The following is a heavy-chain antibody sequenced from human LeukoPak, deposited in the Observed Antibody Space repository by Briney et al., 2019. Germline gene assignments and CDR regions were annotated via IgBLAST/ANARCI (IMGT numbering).Heavy chain of an antibody. CDR1: AYTFTDYG. V-gene: IGHV1-18*01. CDR3: ARPRFPYYRLSGADYYYMDV. Sequence: GASVKVSCKASAYTFTDYGISWVRQAPGQGLEWMGWISGYNGHTNYEQKLQGRVTMTTDTSTTTAYMELRSLRSDDTAVYYCARPRFPYYRLSGADYYYMDVWGKGTTVTVSS. J-gene: IGHJ6*03. CDR2: ISGYNGHT. D-gene: IGHD3-10*01.